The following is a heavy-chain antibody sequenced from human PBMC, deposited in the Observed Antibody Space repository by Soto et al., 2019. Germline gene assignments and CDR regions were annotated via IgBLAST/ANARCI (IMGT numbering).Heavy chain of an antibody. CDR3: AKPTTGSGSYSSYAFDI. D-gene: IGHD1-26*01. CDR1: GFTFSSYA. Sequence: GGSLRLSCAASGFTFSSYAMSWVRQAPGKXLEWVSAISGSGGSTYYADSVKGRFTISRDNSKNTLYLQMNSLRAEDTAVYYCAKPTTGSGSYSSYAFDIWGQGTMVTVSS. J-gene: IGHJ3*02. CDR2: ISGSGGST. V-gene: IGHV3-23*01.